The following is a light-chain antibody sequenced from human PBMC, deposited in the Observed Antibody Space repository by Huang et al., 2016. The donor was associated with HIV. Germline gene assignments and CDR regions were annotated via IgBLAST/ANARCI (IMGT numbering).Light chain of an antibody. J-gene: IGKJ4*01. CDR3: QQRSNWFLT. CDR1: QRVSSY. Sequence: EIVLTQSPATLSLSPGERATLSCRASQRVSSYLAWYQQKPGQAPRLLIYDASNRATGIPARFSGSGSGTDFTLTISSLEPEDFAVYYFQQRSNWFLTFGGGTKVEIK. V-gene: IGKV3-11*01. CDR2: DAS.